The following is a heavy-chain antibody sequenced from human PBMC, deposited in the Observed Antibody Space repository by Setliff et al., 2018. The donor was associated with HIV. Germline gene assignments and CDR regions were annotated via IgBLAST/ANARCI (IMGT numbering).Heavy chain of an antibody. D-gene: IGHD5-12*01. CDR2: YYITGDT. J-gene: IGHJ4*02. Sequence: LSLTCTVSGGSISSGSSYWSWIRQPAGKGLEWIGHYYITGDTNYNPSLKSRVSISVDTSKNQFSLKLNSVTAADTALYYCALWGYSNAGGFDYWGQGTLVTVSS. CDR3: ALWGYSNAGGFDY. V-gene: IGHV4-61*09. CDR1: GGSISSGSSY.